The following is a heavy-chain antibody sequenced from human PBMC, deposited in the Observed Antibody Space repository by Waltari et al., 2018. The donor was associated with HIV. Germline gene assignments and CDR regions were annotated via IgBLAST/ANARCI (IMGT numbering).Heavy chain of an antibody. V-gene: IGHV4-39*01. CDR2: FYHSGAT. Sequence: QLQLHESGPGLVKPSETLSLTCTVSGDSISNRHYYWGWVRQSPEKGLEWIASFYHSGATFYNPSLKSRVTISVDTSKSQFSLEVTPVTAADTALYYCARLSIFFGAGFFESWGQGVLVTVS. J-gene: IGHJ4*02. CDR1: GDSISNRHYY. CDR3: ARLSIFFGAGFFES. D-gene: IGHD3-10*01.